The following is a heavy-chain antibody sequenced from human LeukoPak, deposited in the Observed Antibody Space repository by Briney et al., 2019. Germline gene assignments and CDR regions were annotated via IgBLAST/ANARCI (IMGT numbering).Heavy chain of an antibody. J-gene: IGHJ3*02. CDR2: ISSSSSYI. Sequence: GGSLRLSCAASGFTFSSYSMNWVRQAPGKGLEWVSSISSSSSYIYYADSVKGRFTISRDNAKNSLYLQMNSLRAEDTAVYYCARGIVAVAGVHRMGAFDIWGQGTMVTVSS. D-gene: IGHD6-19*01. CDR3: ARGIVAVAGVHRMGAFDI. V-gene: IGHV3-21*01. CDR1: GFTFSSYS.